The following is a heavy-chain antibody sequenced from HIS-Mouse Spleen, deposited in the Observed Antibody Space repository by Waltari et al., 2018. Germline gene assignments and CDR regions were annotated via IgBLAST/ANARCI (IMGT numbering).Heavy chain of an antibody. CDR2: IWYDGSNK. D-gene: IGHD3-10*01. J-gene: IGHJ6*02. V-gene: IGHV3-33*01. CDR1: GFTFSSYG. Sequence: QVQLVESGGGVVQPGRSLRLSCAASGFTFSSYGMHWVRQAPGKGVEWVAVIWYDGSNKYYADSGKGRFTSSRDNSKNTLYLQMNSLKAEDTAVYYCARDSGLITIIPYGMDVWGQGTTVTVSS. CDR3: ARDSGLITIIPYGMDV.